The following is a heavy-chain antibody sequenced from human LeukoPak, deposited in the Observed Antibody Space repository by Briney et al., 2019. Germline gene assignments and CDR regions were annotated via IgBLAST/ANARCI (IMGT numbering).Heavy chain of an antibody. D-gene: IGHD2-2*01. CDR2: IKQDGSEK. CDR1: GFTFDNHW. J-gene: IGHJ3*02. Sequence: PGGSLRLSCAVSAASAASGFTFDNHWMTWVRQAPGKGLEWVANIKQDGSEKHYVDSVKGRFIISRDNAENSLYLQMNSLRAEDTAVYYCARFYCSSTSCFAFDIWGQGTMVTVSS. CDR3: ARFYCSSTSCFAFDI. V-gene: IGHV3-7*01.